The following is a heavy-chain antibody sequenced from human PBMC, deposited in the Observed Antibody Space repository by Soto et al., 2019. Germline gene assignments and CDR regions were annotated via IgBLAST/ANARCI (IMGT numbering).Heavy chain of an antibody. CDR3: VRDPYLPTAGRLASLHY. V-gene: IGHV3-33*08. CDR2: IWYDGVNK. D-gene: IGHD1-1*01. J-gene: IGHJ4*02. CDR1: GFSFRSYA. Sequence: GGSLRLSCAASGFSFRSYAMHWVRQAPGKGLEWVAVIWYDGVNKYYADSVEGRFTISRDNSNNTLYVQMNSLKAEDTAVYYCVRDPYLPTAGRLASLHYWGRGTLVTVSS.